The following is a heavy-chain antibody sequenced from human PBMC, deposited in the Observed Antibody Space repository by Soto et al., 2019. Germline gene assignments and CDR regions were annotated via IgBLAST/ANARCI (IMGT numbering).Heavy chain of an antibody. CDR2: IFYAGNT. Sequence: SETLSLTCNVSGGSISSSRSYWAWFRQPPGRELEWIANIFYAGNTYYNPSLKSRVTVSVDTSKNQFSLKLDSVTAADTAVYYCARQAAAPGIDLWFDPWGQGTLVTVSS. CDR3: ARQAAAPGIDLWFDP. D-gene: IGHD6-13*01. V-gene: IGHV4-39*01. J-gene: IGHJ5*02. CDR1: GGSISSSRSY.